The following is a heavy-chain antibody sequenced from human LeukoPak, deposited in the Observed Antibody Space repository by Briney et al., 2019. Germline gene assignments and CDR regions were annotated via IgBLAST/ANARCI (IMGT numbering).Heavy chain of an antibody. V-gene: IGHV1-18*04. CDR3: ARDPSSLAVSDSRTSDY. J-gene: IGHJ4*02. Sequence: GASVKVSCRASGFTFTGYYMQWVRQAAGQGLEWMGWSSAYNGNTNYAQKSQGRVTMTTDPSTNTAYMELGSLRFDDTAVYYCARDPSSLAVSDSRTSDYWGQGTRVTVSS. CDR2: SSAYNGNT. D-gene: IGHD6-19*01. CDR1: GFTFTGYY.